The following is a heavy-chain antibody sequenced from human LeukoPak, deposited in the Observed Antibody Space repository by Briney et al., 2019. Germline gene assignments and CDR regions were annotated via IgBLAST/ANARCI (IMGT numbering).Heavy chain of an antibody. CDR3: ARDPRPYCSGGSCYSYNWFDP. CDR1: GYTFTGYY. V-gene: IGHV1-2*02. D-gene: IGHD2-15*01. Sequence: ASVKVSCKASGYTFTGYYVHWVRQAPGQGLEWMGWINPNTGGTNYAQKFQGRVTMTRDTSITTAYMELRSLRSDDTAVYYCARDPRPYCSGGSCYSYNWFDPWGQGTLVTVSS. CDR2: INPNTGGT. J-gene: IGHJ5*02.